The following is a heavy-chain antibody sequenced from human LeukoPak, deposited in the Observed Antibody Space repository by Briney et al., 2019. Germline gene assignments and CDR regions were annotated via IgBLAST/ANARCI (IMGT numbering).Heavy chain of an antibody. CDR2: IYHSGST. CDR3: ARDRNYYGMDV. V-gene: IGHV4-30-2*01. J-gene: IGHJ6*02. CDR1: GGSISSGGYS. Sequence: SETLSLTCAVSGGSISSGGYSWSWIRQPPGKGLEWIGYIYHSGSTYYNPSLKSRVTISVDRSKNQFSLKLSSVTAADTAVYYCARDRNYYGMDVWGQGTTVTVSS.